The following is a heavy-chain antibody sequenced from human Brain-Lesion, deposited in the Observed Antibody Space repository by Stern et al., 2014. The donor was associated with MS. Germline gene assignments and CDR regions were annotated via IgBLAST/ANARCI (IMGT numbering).Heavy chain of an antibody. Sequence: QVQLVESGPGLVKPSQTLSLSCTVSGGSISSGGYYWSWIRQPAGKGLEWIGRIFKSGSTRYNPSLKSRVTISIDTSKNQFSLRLNSMTAADTAVYYCARGRVVPGFQYYATDVWGQGTTVIVSS. CDR1: GGSISSGGYY. CDR3: ARGRVVPGFQYYATDV. J-gene: IGHJ6*02. CDR2: IFKSGST. D-gene: IGHD2-2*01. V-gene: IGHV4-61*02.